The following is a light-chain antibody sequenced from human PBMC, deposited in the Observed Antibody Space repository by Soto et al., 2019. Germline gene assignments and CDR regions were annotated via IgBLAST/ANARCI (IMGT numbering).Light chain of an antibody. CDR2: GAS. CDR1: QSVSTN. V-gene: IGKV3-15*01. Sequence: EIVMTQSPGTLSLSPGERATLPCRASQSVSTNLAWYQQIPGQAPRLLIYGASTRATGIPARFSGSGSGTEFTLAISSMQSEYFAVYYCQQYNDWTQTFGLGTKVDIK. J-gene: IGKJ1*01. CDR3: QQYNDWTQT.